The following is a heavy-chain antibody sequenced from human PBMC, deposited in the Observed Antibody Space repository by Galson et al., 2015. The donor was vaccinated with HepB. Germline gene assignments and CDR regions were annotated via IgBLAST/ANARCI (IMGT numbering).Heavy chain of an antibody. D-gene: IGHD6-19*01. CDR3: SVAGTVGDGFDY. Sequence: SVKVSCKASGGIFSNYAISWVRQAPGKGLEWMGGIIPIFDISNYAQNFQGRVTITADESTTTIYRELSGLRSEDTAIYYCSVAGTVGDGFDYWGQGTLVTVSS. J-gene: IGHJ4*02. CDR2: IIPIFDIS. V-gene: IGHV1-69*13. CDR1: GGIFSNYA.